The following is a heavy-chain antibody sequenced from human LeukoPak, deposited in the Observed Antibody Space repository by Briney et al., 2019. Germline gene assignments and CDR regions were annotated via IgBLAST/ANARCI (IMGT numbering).Heavy chain of an antibody. CDR2: IGGSGEDT. CDR3: AKDDYSYYAMDV. J-gene: IGHJ6*02. Sequence: GGSLRLSCVASGFTFDSYAMSWVRQTPGKGLEWVSVIGGSGEDTSYADSVKGRFTVSRDNSKSTLYLQMNSLRAEDTAIYYCAKDDYSYYAMDVWGRGTTVTVSS. V-gene: IGHV3-23*01. CDR1: GFTFDSYA.